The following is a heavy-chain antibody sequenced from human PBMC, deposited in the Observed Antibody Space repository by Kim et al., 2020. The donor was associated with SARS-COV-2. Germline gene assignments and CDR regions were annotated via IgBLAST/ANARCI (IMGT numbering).Heavy chain of an antibody. V-gene: IGHV4-59*08. J-gene: IGHJ6*02. CDR2: IYYSGST. CDR3: ARHTSSVLRNDLDV. D-gene: IGHD3-3*01. CDR1: GGSISSYY. Sequence: SETLSLTCTVSGGSISSYYWSWIRQSPAKGLEWIGYIYYSGSTNYNPSLRSRVTISVDTSKNQFSLKVSSVTAADTAVYYCARHTSSVLRNDLDVWGHGTTVTVSS.